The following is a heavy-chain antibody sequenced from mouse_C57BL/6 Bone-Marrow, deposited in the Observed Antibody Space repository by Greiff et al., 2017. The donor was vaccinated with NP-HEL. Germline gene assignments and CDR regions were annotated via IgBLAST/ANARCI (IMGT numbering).Heavy chain of an antibody. CDR3: VREGITTVVEDFDY. CDR1: GFTFNTYA. D-gene: IGHD1-1*01. Sequence: EVQRVESGGGLVQPKGSLKLSCAASGFTFNTYAMHWVRQAPGKGLEWVARIRSKSSNYATYYADSVKDRFTISRDDSQSMLYLQMNNLKTEDTAMYYCVREGITTVVEDFDYWGQGTTLTVSS. V-gene: IGHV10-3*01. CDR2: IRSKSSNYAT. J-gene: IGHJ2*01.